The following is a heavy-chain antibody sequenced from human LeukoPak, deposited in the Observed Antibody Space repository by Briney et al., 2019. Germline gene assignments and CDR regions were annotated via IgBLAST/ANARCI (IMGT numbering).Heavy chain of an antibody. CDR1: GFTFSSYS. CDR2: IRYDGTKK. CDR3: SKDATGAFDI. D-gene: IGHD2-15*01. V-gene: IGHV3-30*02. J-gene: IGHJ3*02. Sequence: TGGSLRLSCAASGFTFSSYSMNWVRQAPGKGLEWVAFIRYDGTKKYYADSAKGRFTVSRDNSKNTMYLQMISLRAEDTAVYYCSKDATGAFDIWGPGTMVTVSS.